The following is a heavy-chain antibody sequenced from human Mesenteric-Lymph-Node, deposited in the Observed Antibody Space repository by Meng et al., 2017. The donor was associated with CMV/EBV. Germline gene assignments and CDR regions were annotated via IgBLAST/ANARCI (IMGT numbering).Heavy chain of an antibody. CDR1: GFTFSSYW. CDR2: IKQDGSEK. Sequence: GESLKISCAASGFTFSSYWMSWVRQAPGKGLEWVANIKQDGSEKYYVGSVKGRFTISRDNAKNSLYLQMNSLRAEDTAVYYCVKDINSGFYFTYWGQGTLVTVSS. V-gene: IGHV3-7*01. J-gene: IGHJ4*02. D-gene: IGHD1-26*01. CDR3: VKDINSGFYFTY.